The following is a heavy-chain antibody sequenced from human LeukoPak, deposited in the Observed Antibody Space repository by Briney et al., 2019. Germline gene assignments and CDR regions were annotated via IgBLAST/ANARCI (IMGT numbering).Heavy chain of an antibody. V-gene: IGHV1-69*04. CDR3: ARQTIFGVVPHNWFDP. J-gene: IGHJ5*02. D-gene: IGHD3-3*01. Sequence: SVKVSCKASGGTFSSYAISWVRQAPGQGLEWMGRIIPIFGVANYAQKFQGRVTITADKSTSTAYMELSSLRSEDTAVYYCARQTIFGVVPHNWFDPWGRGTLVTVSS. CDR1: GGTFSSYA. CDR2: IIPIFGVA.